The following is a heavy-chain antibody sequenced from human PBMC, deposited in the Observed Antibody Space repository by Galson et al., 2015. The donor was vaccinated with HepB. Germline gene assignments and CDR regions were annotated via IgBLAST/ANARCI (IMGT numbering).Heavy chain of an antibody. D-gene: IGHD1-1*01. V-gene: IGHV3-15*01. Sequence: SLRLSCAASGFTFSIPWVNWVRQAPGKGLEWVGRIRSKRDGETSDYAAPVKGRFTISRDDSKNTVFLQMNSLKTEDTALYYCVADTYNSAAQAFDFWGQGALLTVSS. CDR2: IRSKRDGETS. J-gene: IGHJ4*02. CDR1: GFTFSIPW. CDR3: VADTYNSAAQAFDF.